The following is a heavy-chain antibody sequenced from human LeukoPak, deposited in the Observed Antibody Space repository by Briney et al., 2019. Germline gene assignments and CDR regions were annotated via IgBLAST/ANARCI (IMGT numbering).Heavy chain of an antibody. CDR1: GFTFSNFW. CDR3: TTGQESAYAP. Sequence: AGGSLRLSCAASGFTFSNFWMSWVRQAPGKGLEWVGLIKSKTDGGTTDYTAPVKGRFTISRDDSKHTLSLQINSLKTEDTAVYYCTTGQESAYAPWGQGTLVTVSS. CDR2: IKSKTDGGTT. J-gene: IGHJ5*02. V-gene: IGHV3-15*01. D-gene: IGHD5-12*01.